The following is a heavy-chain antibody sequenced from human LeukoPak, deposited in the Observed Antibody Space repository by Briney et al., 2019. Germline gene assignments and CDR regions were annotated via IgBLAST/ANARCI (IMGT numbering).Heavy chain of an antibody. Sequence: GASVKVSCTASGYTFTGYYMHWVRQAPGQGLEWMGWINPNSGGTNYAQKFQGRVTMTRDTSISTAYMELSRLRSDDTGVYYCARGSYGWYYFDYWGQGTLVTVSS. CDR2: INPNSGGT. CDR3: ARGSYGWYYFDY. J-gene: IGHJ4*02. CDR1: GYTFTGYY. D-gene: IGHD6-19*01. V-gene: IGHV1-2*02.